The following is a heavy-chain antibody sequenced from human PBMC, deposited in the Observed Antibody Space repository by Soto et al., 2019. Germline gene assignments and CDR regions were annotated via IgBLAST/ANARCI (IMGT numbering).Heavy chain of an antibody. Sequence: QVQLVQSGAEVKKPGSSVKVSCKASGGTFSRYSITWVRQAPGHGLEWIGRIIPIFGIASYAQKFHGRVTITEDESTSTAYMELSSLSSDDTAVYYCAREDRDRETGILPAAIDGMDVWGQGTTVTVSS. CDR1: GGTFSRYS. CDR2: IIPIFGIA. D-gene: IGHD2-2*01. CDR3: AREDRDRETGILPAAIDGMDV. V-gene: IGHV1-69*08. J-gene: IGHJ6*02.